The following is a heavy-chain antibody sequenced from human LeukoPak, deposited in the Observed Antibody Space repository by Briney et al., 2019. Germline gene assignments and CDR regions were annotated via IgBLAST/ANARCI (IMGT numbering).Heavy chain of an antibody. J-gene: IGHJ4*02. Sequence: SGGSLRLSCAASGFTFSGSAMHWVRQASGKGLEWVGRIRSKANSYATAYAASVKGRFTISRDDSKNTAYLQMNSLKTEDTAVYYCTRLLAVAGADYWGQGTLVTVSS. V-gene: IGHV3-73*01. CDR1: GFTFSGSA. D-gene: IGHD6-19*01. CDR3: TRLLAVAGADY. CDR2: IRSKANSYAT.